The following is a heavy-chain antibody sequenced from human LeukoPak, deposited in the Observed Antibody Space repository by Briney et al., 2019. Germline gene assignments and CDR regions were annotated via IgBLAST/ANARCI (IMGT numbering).Heavy chain of an antibody. D-gene: IGHD1-1*01. CDR2: IIPIFGTA. Sequence: GASVQVSFKASGGTFSIYIISWVRQAPGQGLEWMGGIIPIFGTANYAQKFQGRVTITTDESTSAAYMELSSPRSEDTAVYYCARGPELERFDYWGQGTLVTVSS. J-gene: IGHJ4*02. V-gene: IGHV1-69*05. CDR1: GGTFSIYI. CDR3: ARGPELERFDY.